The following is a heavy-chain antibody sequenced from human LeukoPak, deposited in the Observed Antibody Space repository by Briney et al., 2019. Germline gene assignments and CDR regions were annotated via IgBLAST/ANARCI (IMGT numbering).Heavy chain of an antibody. CDR3: ARDSTYYYDSGSSGPHYFDN. Sequence: PGGSLRPSCAASGFTFSNYTMHWVRQAPGKGLEWVAVILYDGSEKYYADSVKGRFTISRDNSKNTLYLQLNSLRAEDTAVYYCARDSTYYYDSGSSGPHYFDNWGQGTLVTVSS. J-gene: IGHJ4*02. CDR1: GFTFSNYT. D-gene: IGHD3-10*01. V-gene: IGHV3-30*04. CDR2: ILYDGSEK.